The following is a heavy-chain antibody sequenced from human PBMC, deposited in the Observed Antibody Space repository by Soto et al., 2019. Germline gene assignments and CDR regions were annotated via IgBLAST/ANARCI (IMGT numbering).Heavy chain of an antibody. D-gene: IGHD5-12*01. J-gene: IGHJ6*02. CDR1: GGTFSSYA. Sequence: QVQLVQSGAEVKKPGSSVKVSCKASGGTFSSYAISWVRQAPGQGLEWMGGIIPIFGTANYAQKFQGRVTITADESTSTAYMELSSLRSEDTAVYYCARRWLRTPRTYYYYGMDVWGQGTTVTVSS. V-gene: IGHV1-69*01. CDR3: ARRWLRTPRTYYYYGMDV. CDR2: IIPIFGTA.